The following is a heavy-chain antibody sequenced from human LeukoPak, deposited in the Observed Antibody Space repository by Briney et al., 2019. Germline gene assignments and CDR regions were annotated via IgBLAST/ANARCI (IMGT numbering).Heavy chain of an antibody. J-gene: IGHJ4*02. V-gene: IGHV4-59*01. CDR3: ARSPLVADYYFDY. D-gene: IGHD2-8*02. CDR2: IYSSGNT. Sequence: SETLSLTCTVSGGSISSYYWNWIRQPPGKGLEWIGYIYSSGNTNYNPSLKSRVTLSLDTSKNQFSLKLSSVTAADTAAYYCARSPLVADYYFDYWGQGTLVTVSS. CDR1: GGSISSYY.